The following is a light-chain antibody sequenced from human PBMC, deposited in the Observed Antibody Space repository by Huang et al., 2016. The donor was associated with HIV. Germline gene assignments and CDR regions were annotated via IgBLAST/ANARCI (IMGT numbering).Light chain of an antibody. V-gene: IGKV1-39*01. Sequence: DIQMTQSPSSLSASVGDRVTITCRESQSIGIYLNWYQQKPGTASNLLIYAASTLQTGVPSRFSCWGSGTRFTLTISSLQPEDFATYYCQQSFSVFGGGTKVEI. CDR2: AAS. CDR1: QSIGIY. CDR3: QQSFSV. J-gene: IGKJ4*01.